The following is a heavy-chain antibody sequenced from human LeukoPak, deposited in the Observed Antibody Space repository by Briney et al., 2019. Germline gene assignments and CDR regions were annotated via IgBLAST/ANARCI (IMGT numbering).Heavy chain of an antibody. Sequence: GRSLRLSCAASGFTFDDYAMHWVRQAPGKGLEWVSGISWNSGSIGYVDSVKGRFTISRDNAENSLYLQMNSLRAEDTALYYCAKDNCSSTSCYMRYWGQGTLVTVSS. D-gene: IGHD2-2*02. CDR2: ISWNSGSI. J-gene: IGHJ4*02. V-gene: IGHV3-9*01. CDR1: GFTFDDYA. CDR3: AKDNCSSTSCYMRY.